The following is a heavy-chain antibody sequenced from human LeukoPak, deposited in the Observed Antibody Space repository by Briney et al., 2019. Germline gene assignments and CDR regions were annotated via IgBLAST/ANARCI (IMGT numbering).Heavy chain of an antibody. CDR2: IPYDGSNK. CDR3: ARGLRYSYYYGMDV. CDR1: GFTFSSYA. J-gene: IGHJ6*02. V-gene: IGHV3-30-3*01. Sequence: GRSLRFSCAASGFTFSSYAMHWVRQAPGKGLEWVAVIPYDGSNKYYADSVKGRFTISRDNSKNTLYLQMNSLRAEDTAVYYCARGLRYSYYYGMDVWGQGTTVTVSS. D-gene: IGHD1-26*01.